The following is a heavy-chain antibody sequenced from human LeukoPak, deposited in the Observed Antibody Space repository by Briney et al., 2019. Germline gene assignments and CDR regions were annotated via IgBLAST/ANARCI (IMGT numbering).Heavy chain of an antibody. CDR3: ARDRDIVVVPYWYFDL. Sequence: PGGSLRLSCAASGFTVSSNYMSWVRQAPGKGLEWVSVIYSGGSTYYADSVKGRFTISRDNSKNTLYLQMNSLRAEDTAVYYCARDRDIVVVPYWYFDLWGRGTLVTVSS. D-gene: IGHD2-2*01. CDR2: IYSGGST. CDR1: GFTVSSNY. V-gene: IGHV3-66*01. J-gene: IGHJ2*01.